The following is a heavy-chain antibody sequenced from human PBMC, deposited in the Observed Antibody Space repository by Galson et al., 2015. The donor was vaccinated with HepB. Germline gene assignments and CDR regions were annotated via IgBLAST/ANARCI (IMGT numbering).Heavy chain of an antibody. Sequence: ETLSLTCAVYGGAFSGYYWTWIRQTPGKGLEWIGEINHSGATNYNPSLKSRVTISDDTSTNQFSLKLRSVTAADTAVYYCARAGAGIDYWGQGTLVTVSS. V-gene: IGHV4-34*01. CDR3: ARAGAGIDY. D-gene: IGHD6-19*01. CDR1: GGAFSGYY. CDR2: INHSGAT. J-gene: IGHJ4*02.